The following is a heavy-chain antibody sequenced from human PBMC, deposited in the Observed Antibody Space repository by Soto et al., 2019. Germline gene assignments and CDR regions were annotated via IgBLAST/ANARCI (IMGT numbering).Heavy chain of an antibody. CDR1: GGSICTYY. V-gene: IGHV4-59*01. J-gene: IGHJ4*02. CDR2: IFYSGST. CDR3: ARDGYCTNGVCYGGGGPFDY. D-gene: IGHD2-8*01. Sequence: SVTLSLTCTVAGGSICTYYRNWLRQSPRKGLEWMGYIFYSGSTNYNHSLKSRLTLSVDTSKNQVSLKLSSVTAADTAVYYCARDGYCTNGVCYGGGGPFDYWGQGTLVTAPQ.